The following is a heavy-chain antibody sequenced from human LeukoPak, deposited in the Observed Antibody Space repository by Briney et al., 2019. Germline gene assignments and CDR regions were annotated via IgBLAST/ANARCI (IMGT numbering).Heavy chain of an antibody. J-gene: IGHJ6*03. Sequence: SETLSLTCTVSGGSISSYYWSWIRQPAGKGLEWIGRIYTSGSTNYNPSLKSRITISVDTSKNQFSLKLSSVTAADTAVYYCARDYYYYYYMDVWGKGTTVTISS. CDR1: GGSISSYY. V-gene: IGHV4-4*07. CDR3: ARDYYYYYYMDV. CDR2: IYTSGST.